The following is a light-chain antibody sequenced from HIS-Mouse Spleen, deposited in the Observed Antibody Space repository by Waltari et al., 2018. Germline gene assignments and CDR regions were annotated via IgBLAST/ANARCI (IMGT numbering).Light chain of an antibody. CDR3: CSYAGSYTLV. CDR1: SSYVGGYNY. Sequence: QSALTQPRPVSGPPGQSVTLTCTGTSSYVGGYNYVPGYQQHPGKAPKLMIYDVSKRPSGVPDRFSGSKSGNTASLTISGLQAEDEADYYCCSYAGSYTLVFGGGTKLTVL. V-gene: IGLV2-11*01. CDR2: DVS. J-gene: IGLJ2*01.